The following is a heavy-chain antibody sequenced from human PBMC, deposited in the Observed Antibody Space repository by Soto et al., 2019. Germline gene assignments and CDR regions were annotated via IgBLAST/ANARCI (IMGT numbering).Heavy chain of an antibody. CDR3: ARADRTTPAAAPVY. Sequence: QVQLVQSGAEVKKPGASVKVSCKASGYTFTSYGINWVRQAPGQGLEWMGWISAYNGNTNYAQKLQGRVTMTTDTSTTTAYMELRSLRSDDTAVYYCARADRTTPAAAPVYWGQGTLVTVSS. CDR2: ISAYNGNT. CDR1: GYTFTSYG. D-gene: IGHD6-13*01. V-gene: IGHV1-18*04. J-gene: IGHJ4*02.